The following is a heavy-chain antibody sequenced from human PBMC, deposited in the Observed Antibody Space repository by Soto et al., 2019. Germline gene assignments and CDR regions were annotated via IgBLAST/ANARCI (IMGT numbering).Heavy chain of an antibody. CDR3: AREIAEAFRYSTQGKALNGC. Sequence: ASVKVSCKASGGIFSSYTISWVRQAPGQGLEWMGRIIPILGIANYAQKFQGRVTITADKSTSTAYMELSSLRSEDTAVYYCAREIAEAFRYSTQGKALNGCWGQRTLGTVSS. CDR2: IIPILGIA. D-gene: IGHD6-13*01. CDR1: GGIFSSYT. J-gene: IGHJ4*02. V-gene: IGHV1-69*04.